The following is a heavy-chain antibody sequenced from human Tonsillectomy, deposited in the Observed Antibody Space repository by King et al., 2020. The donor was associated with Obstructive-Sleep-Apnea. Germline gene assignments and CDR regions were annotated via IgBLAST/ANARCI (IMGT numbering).Heavy chain of an antibody. CDR1: GFTFSSYT. CDR2: ISGRGVHT. Sequence: VQLVESGGGLVQPGGSLRLSCAASGFTFSSYTMSWVRQAPGKGLEWVSGISGRGVHTYLADSVKCRFTISRDNSKDTLYLQMNSLRAEDTAVYYCAKAYLGEDYWGQGTLVTVSS. D-gene: IGHD3-16*01. J-gene: IGHJ4*02. V-gene: IGHV3-23*04. CDR3: AKAYLGEDY.